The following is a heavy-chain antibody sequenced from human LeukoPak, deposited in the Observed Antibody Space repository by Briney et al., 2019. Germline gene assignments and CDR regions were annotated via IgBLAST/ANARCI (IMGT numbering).Heavy chain of an antibody. CDR2: INHSGST. D-gene: IGHD3-16*02. CDR1: GGSLSGYY. CDR3: ARGPRYYDYVWGSYRPGPPLDY. V-gene: IGHV4-34*01. J-gene: IGHJ4*02. Sequence: RSSETLSLTCAVYGGSLSGYYWSWIRQPPGKGLEWIGEINHSGSTNYNPTLKSRVTISVDTSKNQFSLKLSSVTAADTAVYYCARGPRYYDYVWGSYRPGPPLDYWGQGTLVTVSS.